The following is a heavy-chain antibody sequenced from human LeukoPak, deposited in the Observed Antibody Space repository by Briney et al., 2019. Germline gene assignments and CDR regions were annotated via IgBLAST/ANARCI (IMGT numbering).Heavy chain of an antibody. V-gene: IGHV3-23*01. CDR3: AKAKGIYCSGGSCFLDY. D-gene: IGHD2-15*01. CDR1: GFTLSSFA. Sequence: GGSLRLSCAASGFTLSSFAMTWVRQAPGKGLEWVSVISGSGGSTHYADSVKGRFIISRDNSKDTLYLQMNSLRAEDTALYYCAKAKGIYCSGGSCFLDYWGQGTLVTVSS. J-gene: IGHJ4*02. CDR2: ISGSGGST.